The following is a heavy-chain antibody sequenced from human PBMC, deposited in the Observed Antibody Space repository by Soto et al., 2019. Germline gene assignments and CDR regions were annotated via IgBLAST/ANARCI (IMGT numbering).Heavy chain of an antibody. CDR2: IIPILGIA. J-gene: IGHJ5*02. CDR3: ARVGVYSGYDNWFDP. D-gene: IGHD5-12*01. V-gene: IGHV1-69*04. Sequence: ASVKVSCKASGGTFSSYAISWVRQAPGQGLEWMGRIIPILGIANYAQKFQGRVTITADKSTSTAYMELSSLRSEDTAVYYCARVGVYSGYDNWFDPWGQGTLVTVSS. CDR1: GGTFSSYA.